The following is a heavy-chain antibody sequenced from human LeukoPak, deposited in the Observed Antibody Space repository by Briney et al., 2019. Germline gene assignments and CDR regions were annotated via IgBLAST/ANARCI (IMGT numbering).Heavy chain of an antibody. CDR3: ATSYDHGWLIGS. CDR2: IHYSGTI. Sequence: SETLSLTCTVSGGSITNDYWNWIRQSSGKQLEWIGSIHYSGTINYSPSLKSRITISLDTSKSQFSLKLSSVTAADTAMYYCATSYDHGWLIGSWGQGTLVTVSS. D-gene: IGHD3-16*01. J-gene: IGHJ4*02. V-gene: IGHV4-59*01. CDR1: GGSITNDY.